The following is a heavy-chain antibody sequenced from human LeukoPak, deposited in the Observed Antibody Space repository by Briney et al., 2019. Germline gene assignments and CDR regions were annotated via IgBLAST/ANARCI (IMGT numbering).Heavy chain of an antibody. D-gene: IGHD2-2*01. V-gene: IGHV3-21*01. CDR2: ISSSSSYI. Sequence: GGSLRLSCAASGFTFGSYSMNWVRQAPGKGLEWVSSISSSSSYIYYADSVKGRFTISRDNAKNSLYLQMNSLRAEDTAVYYCARVVGQLLRSGIDYWGQGTLVTVSS. J-gene: IGHJ4*02. CDR1: GFTFGSYS. CDR3: ARVVGQLLRSGIDY.